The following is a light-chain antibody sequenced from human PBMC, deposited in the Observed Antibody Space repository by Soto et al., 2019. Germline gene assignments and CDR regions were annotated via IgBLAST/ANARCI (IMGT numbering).Light chain of an antibody. CDR3: SSYTSSSTLAV. CDR1: SSDVGGYNY. CDR2: DVN. V-gene: IGLV2-14*01. J-gene: IGLJ2*01. Sequence: QSVLTQPASVSGSPGQSITISCTGTSSDVGGYNYVSWYQQDPGKAHKLMIYDVNNRPSGVSNRFSGSKSGNTASLTISGLQAEDEAYYYCSSYTSSSTLAVFGGGTKVTVL.